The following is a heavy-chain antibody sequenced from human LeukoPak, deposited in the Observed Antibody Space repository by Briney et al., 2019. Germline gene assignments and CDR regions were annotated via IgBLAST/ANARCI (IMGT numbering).Heavy chain of an antibody. J-gene: IGHJ4*02. D-gene: IGHD3-22*01. Sequence: QTGGSLRLSCAASGFTFTNYWMSWVRQAPGKGLELVANIKQDRSEKYYVDSVKGRFTISRDNAKNSLYLQMNSLRAEDTAVYYCARHVVAVGFDYWGQGTLVTVSS. CDR3: ARHVVAVGFDY. CDR1: GFTFTNYW. CDR2: IKQDRSEK. V-gene: IGHV3-7*01.